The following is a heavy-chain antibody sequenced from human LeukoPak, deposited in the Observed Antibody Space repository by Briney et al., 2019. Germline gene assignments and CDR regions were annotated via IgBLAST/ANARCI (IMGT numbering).Heavy chain of an antibody. Sequence: GGSLRLSCAASGFTFSSSWMSWVRQAPGKGLEWVAHIKQDGSDKYYVDSVKGRFTISRDNAKNSLCLQMNSLRADDTAMYYCARHSSGSYYTYWGQGTLVTVSS. J-gene: IGHJ4*02. D-gene: IGHD3-10*01. CDR1: GFTFSSSW. V-gene: IGHV3-7*01. CDR2: IKQDGSDK. CDR3: ARHSSGSYYTY.